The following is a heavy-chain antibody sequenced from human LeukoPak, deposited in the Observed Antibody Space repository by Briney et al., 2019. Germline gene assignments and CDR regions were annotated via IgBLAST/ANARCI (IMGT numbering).Heavy chain of an antibody. Sequence: SETLSLTCTVSGGSISSYYWSWIRQPPGKGLEWIGEINHSGSTNYNPSLKSRVTISVDTSKNQFSLKLSSVTAADTAVYYCARDRRGFDYWGQGTLVTVSS. CDR2: INHSGST. D-gene: IGHD3-16*02. J-gene: IGHJ4*02. CDR1: GGSISSYY. CDR3: ARDRRGFDY. V-gene: IGHV4-34*01.